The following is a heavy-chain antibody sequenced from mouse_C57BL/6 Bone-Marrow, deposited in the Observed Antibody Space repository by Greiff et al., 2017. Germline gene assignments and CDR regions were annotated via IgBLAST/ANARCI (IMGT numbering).Heavy chain of an antibody. CDR1: GYTFTSYG. J-gene: IGHJ4*01. CDR3: ARRGCLLHYAMDY. D-gene: IGHD2-3*01. CDR2: IYPRSGNT. Sequence: QVQLQQSGAELARPGASVKLSCKASGYTFTSYGISWVKQRTGQGLEWIGEIYPRSGNTYYNEKFKGKATRTADKSSSTAYLELRSLTSEDSSVYCGARRGCLLHYAMDYWGQGTSVTVSS. V-gene: IGHV1-81*01.